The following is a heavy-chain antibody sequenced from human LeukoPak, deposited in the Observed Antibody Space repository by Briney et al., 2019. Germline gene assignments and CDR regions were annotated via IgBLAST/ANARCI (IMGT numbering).Heavy chain of an antibody. D-gene: IGHD3-22*01. V-gene: IGHV3-48*03. Sequence: GGSLRLSCAVSEFPFSFYEMNWVRQAPGKGLEWVSNIGSSGTNRYYADSVKGRFSISRDNANSSLYLQMNSLRVEDTAVYYCALLAVVSVFDSGGRGARAPVSS. J-gene: IGHJ4*02. CDR1: EFPFSFYE. CDR2: IGSSGTNR. CDR3: ALLAVVSVFDS.